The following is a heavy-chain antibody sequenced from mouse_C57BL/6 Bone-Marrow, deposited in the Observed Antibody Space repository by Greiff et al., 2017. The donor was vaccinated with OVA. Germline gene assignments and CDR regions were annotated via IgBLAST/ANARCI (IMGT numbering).Heavy chain of an antibody. Sequence: QVHVKQPGAELVKPGASVKMSCKASGYTFTSYWITWVKQRPGQGLEWIGDIYPGSGSTNYNEKFKSKATLTVDTSSSTAYMQRSSLTSEDSAVYYCAVGGPSYFDYGGQGTTLTVSS. J-gene: IGHJ2*01. CDR3: AVGGPSYFDY. D-gene: IGHD3-3*01. CDR1: GYTFTSYW. CDR2: IYPGSGST. V-gene: IGHV1-55*01.